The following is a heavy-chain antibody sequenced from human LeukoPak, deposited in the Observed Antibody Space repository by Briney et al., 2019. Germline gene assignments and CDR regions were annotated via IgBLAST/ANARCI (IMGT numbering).Heavy chain of an antibody. CDR1: GDSISLFY. CDR2: IHYSGRT. CDR3: ARVSPDTATDYGWFDP. D-gene: IGHD5-18*01. J-gene: IGHJ5*02. V-gene: IGHV4-59*01. Sequence: SETLSLTCIVSGDSISLFYWSWIRQPPGKGLEWIGYIHYSGRTDYNPSLKSRVTMSLDTSKNHFSLKLRSVTAADTAVYYCARVSPDTATDYGWFDPWGQGSLVTVSS.